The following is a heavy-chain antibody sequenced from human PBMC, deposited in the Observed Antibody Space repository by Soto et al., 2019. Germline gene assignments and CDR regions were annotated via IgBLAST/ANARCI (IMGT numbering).Heavy chain of an antibody. CDR2: ISSTSDYI. CDR3: ARDRIWAFDV. V-gene: IGHV3-48*02. CDR1: GLTFNSYS. J-gene: IGHJ3*01. D-gene: IGHD3-16*01. Sequence: GGSLRLSCAVSGLTFNSYSMNWVRQAPGKGLEWLSYISSTSDYIYYAESVKGRFTISRDNAENSLHLQMNSLRDEDTAVYYCARDRIWAFDVWGQGTMVTVSS.